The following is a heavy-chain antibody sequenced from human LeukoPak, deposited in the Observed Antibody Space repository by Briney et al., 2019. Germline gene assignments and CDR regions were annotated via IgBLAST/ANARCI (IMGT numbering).Heavy chain of an antibody. CDR3: ARWGSGWYDIDY. CDR2: MNPNSGNT. V-gene: IGHV1-8*01. J-gene: IGHJ4*02. CDR1: GYTFTSYD. D-gene: IGHD6-19*01. Sequence: GASVKVSCKASGYTFTSYDINWVRQATGQGLEWMGRMNPNSGNTGYAQKFQGRVTMTRNTSISTAYMELSSLRSEDTAVYYCARWGSGWYDIDYWGQGTLVTVSS.